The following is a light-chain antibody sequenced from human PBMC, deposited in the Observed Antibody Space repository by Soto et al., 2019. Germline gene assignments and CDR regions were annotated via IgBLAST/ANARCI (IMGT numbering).Light chain of an antibody. Sequence: DIQMTQSPSTLSASVGDRVTITCRASQSISSWLAWYQQKPGKAPKLLIYDASSLESGVPSRFSGSGSGTEFTLTITSLQPEDFATYYCLQHDTYPRTFGQGNKVDIK. CDR1: QSISSW. V-gene: IGKV1-5*01. CDR3: LQHDTYPRT. CDR2: DAS. J-gene: IGKJ1*01.